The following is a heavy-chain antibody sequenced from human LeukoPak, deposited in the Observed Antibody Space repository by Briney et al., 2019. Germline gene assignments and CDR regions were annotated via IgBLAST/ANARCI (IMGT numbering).Heavy chain of an antibody. V-gene: IGHV4-4*07. CDR3: ARRRVEMQAIGESNWFDP. J-gene: IGHJ5*02. CDR2: IYSSGST. Sequence: PSETLSLTCTVSGGSISSYCWSWIRQPAGKGLEWIGRIYSSGSTDYNPSLESRVTISLDTSKNQFSLYLNSVTAADTAVYFCARRRVEMQAIGESNWFDPWGQGSQVTVSS. CDR1: GGSISSYC. D-gene: IGHD5-24*01.